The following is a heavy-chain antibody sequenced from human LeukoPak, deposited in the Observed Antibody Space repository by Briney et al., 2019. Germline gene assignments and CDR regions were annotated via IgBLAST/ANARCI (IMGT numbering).Heavy chain of an antibody. J-gene: IGHJ4*02. Sequence: GGSLRLSCAASGFTFSSYGMHWVRQAPGKGLEWVAFIRYDGNNKYYADSVKGRFTISRDNSKNTLSLQMNSLRGEDTAVYYCAKDLYGSGSLFDYWGQGTLFTVSS. CDR2: IRYDGNNK. CDR1: GFTFSSYG. CDR3: AKDLYGSGSLFDY. V-gene: IGHV3-30*02. D-gene: IGHD3-10*01.